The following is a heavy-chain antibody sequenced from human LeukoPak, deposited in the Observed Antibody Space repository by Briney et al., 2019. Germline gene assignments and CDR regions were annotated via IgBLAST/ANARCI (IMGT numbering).Heavy chain of an antibody. Sequence: PGGSLRLSCAASGFTFSSYWMNWLRQAPGKGREWVSSISSSSSYIYYADSVKGRFTISRDNAKNSLYLQMNSRRAEDAAVYYCVFGYQPSYWGQGTLVTVST. V-gene: IGHV3-21*01. CDR3: VFGYQPSY. CDR1: GFTFSSYW. J-gene: IGHJ4*02. CDR2: ISSSSSYI. D-gene: IGHD2-2*01.